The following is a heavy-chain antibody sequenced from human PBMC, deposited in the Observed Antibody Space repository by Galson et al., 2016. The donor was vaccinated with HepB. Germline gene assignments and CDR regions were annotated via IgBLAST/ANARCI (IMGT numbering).Heavy chain of an antibody. CDR3: AKDFRYGSA. CDR2: ISVYGKT. V-gene: IGHV3-23*01. CDR1: GYTFRSYA. Sequence: SLRLSCAASGYTFRSYAMAWVRQAPGKGLEWVSSISVYGKTYYADSVQGRFTVSGDNSKNTLYLQMNSLRAEDTAIYYCAKDFRYGSAWGQGTLVTVSS. J-gene: IGHJ5*02. D-gene: IGHD6-19*01.